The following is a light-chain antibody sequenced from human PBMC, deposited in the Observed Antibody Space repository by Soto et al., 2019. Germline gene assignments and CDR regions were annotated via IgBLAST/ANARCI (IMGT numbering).Light chain of an antibody. V-gene: IGLV2-14*01. CDR3: SSYTSNSTLV. J-gene: IGLJ1*01. Sequence: QSALTQPASVSGSPGQSITISCTGTSSDVGGYNYVSWYQQHPSKAPKLMIYEVSNRPSGVSNRFSGSKSGNTASLTISGLQAEDEADYYCSSYTSNSTLVFGTGTQLTVL. CDR2: EVS. CDR1: SSDVGGYNY.